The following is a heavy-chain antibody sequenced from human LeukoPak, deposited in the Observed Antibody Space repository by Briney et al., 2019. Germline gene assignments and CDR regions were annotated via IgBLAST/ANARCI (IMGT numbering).Heavy chain of an antibody. CDR1: GFTFSSYS. V-gene: IGHV3-21*01. D-gene: IGHD3-10*01. Sequence: PGGSLRLSCAASGFTFSSYSMNWVRQAPGKGLEWVSSISSSSSYIYYADSVKGRFTISRDNAKNSLYLQMNSLRAEDTAVYYCARDRGGRGVIFYWGQGTLVTVSS. CDR2: ISSSSSYI. CDR3: ARDRGGRGVIFY. J-gene: IGHJ4*02.